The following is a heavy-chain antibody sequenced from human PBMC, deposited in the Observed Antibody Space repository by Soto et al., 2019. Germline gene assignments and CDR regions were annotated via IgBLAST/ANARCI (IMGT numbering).Heavy chain of an antibody. Sequence: SETLSLTCTVSGGSVTRASYSWAWIRQPPGRGLEWIAYITYHGVTYYNPSLKGRVTISVDTSKNQFSLKVQSVTAADAALYYCARAPNYYDTSGDNWLGPSGKGTLFTVS. V-gene: IGHV4-61*01. J-gene: IGHJ5*02. CDR2: ITYHGVT. CDR1: GGSVTRASYS. D-gene: IGHD3-22*01. CDR3: ARAPNYYDTSGDNWLGP.